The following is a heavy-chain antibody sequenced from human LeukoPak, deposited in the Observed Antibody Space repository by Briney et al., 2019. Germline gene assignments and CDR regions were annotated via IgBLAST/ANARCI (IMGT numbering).Heavy chain of an antibody. J-gene: IGHJ4*02. CDR3: GYRGY. CDR1: GYSISSGYY. Sequence: PSETLSLTCTVSGYSISSGYYWGWIRQPPGKGLEWIGSIYHSGSTYYNPSLKSRVTISVDTSKNQFSLKLNSVTAADTAVYYCGYRGYWGQGTLVTVSS. D-gene: IGHD4-11*01. CDR2: IYHSGST. V-gene: IGHV4-38-2*02.